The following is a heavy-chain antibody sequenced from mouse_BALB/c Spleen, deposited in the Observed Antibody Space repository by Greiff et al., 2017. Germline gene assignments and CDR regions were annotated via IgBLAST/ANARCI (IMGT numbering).Heavy chain of an antibody. D-gene: IGHD1-2*01. V-gene: IGHV1S81*02. Sequence: QVQLQQPGAELVKPGASVKLSCKASGYTFTSYWMHWVKQRPGQGLEWIGEIKPSNGRTNYNEKFKSKATLTVDKSSSTAYMQLSSLTSEDSAVYYCARSTTATRPYFDYWGQGTTLTVSS. J-gene: IGHJ2*01. CDR2: IKPSNGRT. CDR1: GYTFTSYW. CDR3: ARSTTATRPYFDY.